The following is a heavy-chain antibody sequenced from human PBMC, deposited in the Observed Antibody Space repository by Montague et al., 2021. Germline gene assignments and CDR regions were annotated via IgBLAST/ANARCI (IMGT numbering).Heavy chain of an antibody. V-gene: IGHV4-38-2*02. CDR1: RSLTNSDYY. CDR2: VSHGGRT. J-gene: IGHJ6*03. Sequence: SETLSLTCTVSRSLTNSDYYWGCIRQPPGKGLEWMVSVSHGGRTYYNTSLKSRVTISVDTSNNNFSLKLSSVTAADTAMYYCARESDRYYYMDIWGKGTTITVSS. CDR3: ARESDRYYYMDI.